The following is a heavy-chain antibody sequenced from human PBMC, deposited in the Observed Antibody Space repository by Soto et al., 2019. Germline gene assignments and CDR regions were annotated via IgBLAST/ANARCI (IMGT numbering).Heavy chain of an antibody. J-gene: IGHJ4*02. CDR3: ATSVRYSTSLYMPDY. CDR2: LSGSGGST. V-gene: IGHV3-23*01. Sequence: PGGSLRLSCAASGFTFSSYAMSWVRQAPGKGLEWVSALSGSGGSTYYADSVKGRFTISRDNSKNTLYLQMNSLRAEDTAVYYCATSVRYSTSLYMPDYWGQGTLVTVSS. CDR1: GFTFSSYA. D-gene: IGHD6-13*01.